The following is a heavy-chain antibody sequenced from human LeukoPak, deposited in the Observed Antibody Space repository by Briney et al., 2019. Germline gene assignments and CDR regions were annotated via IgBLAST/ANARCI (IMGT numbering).Heavy chain of an antibody. D-gene: IGHD3-16*01. V-gene: IGHV1-24*01. Sequence: GASVKVSCKVSGYTLTELSMHWVRQAPGKGLEWMGGFDPEDGETIYAQKFQGRVTMTEDTSTDTAYMELSSLRSEDTAVYYCATDPYDYVWGSYIFDYWGQGTLVTVSS. CDR1: GYTLTELS. CDR2: FDPEDGET. CDR3: ATDPYDYVWGSYIFDY. J-gene: IGHJ4*02.